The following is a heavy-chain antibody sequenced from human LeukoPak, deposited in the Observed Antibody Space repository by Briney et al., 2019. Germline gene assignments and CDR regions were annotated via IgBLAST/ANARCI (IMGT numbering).Heavy chain of an antibody. V-gene: IGHV3-48*02. CDR1: GFTCSTYS. CDR2: VSSSSATI. CDR3: ARVYSIAANYCDY. D-gene: IGHD6-13*01. Sequence: GGSVSLSCAASGFTCSTYSMNWVRQAPGQEREWVSYVSSSSATILHADSVKGRFTISRDNAKNSLYLQMNSLRDEDTAVYYCARVYSIAANYCDYWGQGTLVTVSS. J-gene: IGHJ4*02.